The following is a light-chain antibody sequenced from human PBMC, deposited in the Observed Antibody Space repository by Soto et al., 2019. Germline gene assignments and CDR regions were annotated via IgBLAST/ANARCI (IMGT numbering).Light chain of an antibody. CDR1: QSVSSSY. Sequence: EIVLTQSPGTLSLSPGERCTLSCRASQSVSSSYLAWYQQKPGQAPRLLIYGASSRATGIPDRFSGSGSGTDFTLTISSLQAEDVATYYCQQYYSGRTFGQGTKVDIK. J-gene: IGKJ1*01. CDR3: QQYYSGRT. CDR2: GAS. V-gene: IGKV3-20*01.